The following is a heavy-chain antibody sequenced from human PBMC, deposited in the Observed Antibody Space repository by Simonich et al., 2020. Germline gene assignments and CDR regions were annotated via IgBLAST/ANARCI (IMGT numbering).Heavy chain of an antibody. Sequence: QVQLVQSGAEVKKPGASVKVSCKASGYTFTSYGISWVRQAPGQGLEWMGWMNPNRGNTGYAQKFQGRVTMTRNTSISTAYMELSSLRSEDTAVYYCRFFVVVPAAKADAFDIWGQGTMVTVSS. CDR2: MNPNRGNT. J-gene: IGHJ3*02. D-gene: IGHD2-2*01. CDR3: RFFVVVPAAKADAFDI. V-gene: IGHV1-8*02. CDR1: GYTFTSYG.